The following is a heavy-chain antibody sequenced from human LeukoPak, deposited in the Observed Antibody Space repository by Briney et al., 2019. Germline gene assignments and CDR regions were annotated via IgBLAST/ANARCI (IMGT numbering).Heavy chain of an antibody. D-gene: IGHD4-17*01. J-gene: IGHJ3*02. CDR2: MNPNSGNT. CDR3: ARGRSIKTPVTTERAFDI. CDR1: GYTFTSYD. Sequence: ASVKVSCKASGYTFTSYDINWVRQATGQGLEWMGWMNPNSGNTGYAQKFQGRVTITRNTSISTAYMELSSLRSEDTAVYYCARGRSIKTPVTTERAFDIWGQGTMVTVSS. V-gene: IGHV1-8*03.